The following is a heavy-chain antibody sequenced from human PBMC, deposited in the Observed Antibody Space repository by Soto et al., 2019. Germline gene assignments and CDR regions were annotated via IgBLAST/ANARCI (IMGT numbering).Heavy chain of an antibody. J-gene: IGHJ6*02. CDR2: ISWNSGSI. V-gene: IGHV3-9*01. D-gene: IGHD3-10*01. Sequence: GGSLRLSCAASGFTFDDYAMHWVRQAPGKGLEWVSGISWNSGSIGYADSVKGRFTISRDNAKNSLYLQMNSLRAEDTALYYCAKGVRYYGMDVWGQGTTVTVS. CDR1: GFTFDDYA. CDR3: AKGVRYYGMDV.